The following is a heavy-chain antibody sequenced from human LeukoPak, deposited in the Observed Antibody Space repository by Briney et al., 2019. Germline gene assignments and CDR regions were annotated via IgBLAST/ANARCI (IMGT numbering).Heavy chain of an antibody. CDR1: GGSISSSSYY. V-gene: IGHV4-39*07. CDR3: ARENEQQLQRWFDP. J-gene: IGHJ5*02. D-gene: IGHD6-13*01. CDR2: IYYSGST. Sequence: SETLSLTCTVSGGSISSSSYYWGWIRQPPGKGLEWIGSIYYSGSTYYNPSLKSRVTISVDTSKNQFSPKLSSVTAADTAVYYCARENEQQLQRWFDPWGQGTLVTVSS.